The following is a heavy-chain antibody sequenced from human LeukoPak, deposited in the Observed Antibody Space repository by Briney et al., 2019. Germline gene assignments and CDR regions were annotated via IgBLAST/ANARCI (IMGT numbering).Heavy chain of an antibody. J-gene: IGHJ4*02. Sequence: ASVKVSCKASGYTFTSYYMHWVRQAPGQGLEWMGIINPSGGSTSYARKFQGRVTMTRDTSTSTVYMELSSLRSEDTAVYYCARRSYYYGSGSYPIDYWGQGTLVTVSS. CDR3: ARRSYYYGSGSYPIDY. D-gene: IGHD3-10*01. V-gene: IGHV1-46*01. CDR2: INPSGGST. CDR1: GYTFTSYY.